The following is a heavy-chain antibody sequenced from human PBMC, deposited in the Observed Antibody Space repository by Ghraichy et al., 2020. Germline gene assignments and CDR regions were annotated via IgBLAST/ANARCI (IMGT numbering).Heavy chain of an antibody. Sequence: GSLRLSCAASGFTVSSNYMSWVRQAPGKGLEWVSVIYSGGSTYYADSVKGRFTISRDNSKNTLYLQMNSLRAEDTAVYYCARARLSSSWYEDYWGQGTLVTVSS. CDR1: GFTVSSNY. CDR2: IYSGGST. D-gene: IGHD6-13*01. J-gene: IGHJ4*02. CDR3: ARARLSSSWYEDY. V-gene: IGHV3-66*02.